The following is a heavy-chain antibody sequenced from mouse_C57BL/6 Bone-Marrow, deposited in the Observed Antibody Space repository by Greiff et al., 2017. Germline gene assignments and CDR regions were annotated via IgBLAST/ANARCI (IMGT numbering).Heavy chain of an antibody. CDR1: GYTFTSYW. D-gene: IGHD2-2*01. J-gene: IGHJ4*01. CDR3: ARMGVYYGYDYYYARDY. Sequence: QVQLQQPGAELVKPGASVKMSCKASGYTFTSYWLTWVKQRPGQGLEWIGDLYPGSGSPNYNEKFKSKATLTVDTSSSTAYMQLSSLTSEDSAVYYCARMGVYYGYDYYYARDYRGQGNSVTVSS. V-gene: IGHV1-55*01. CDR2: LYPGSGSP.